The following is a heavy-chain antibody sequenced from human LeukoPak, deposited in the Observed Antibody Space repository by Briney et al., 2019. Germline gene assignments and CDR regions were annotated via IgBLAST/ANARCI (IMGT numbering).Heavy chain of an antibody. CDR1: GGSFSGYY. CDR2: INHSGST. J-gene: IGHJ4*02. CDR3: ARSNDRVADY. D-gene: IGHD3-3*01. V-gene: IGHV4-34*01. Sequence: SETLSLTCAVYGGSFSGYYWSLIRQPPGKGLEWIGEINHSGSTNYNPSLKSRVTISVDTSKNQFSLKLSSVTAADTAVYYCARSNDRVADYWGQGTLVTVSS.